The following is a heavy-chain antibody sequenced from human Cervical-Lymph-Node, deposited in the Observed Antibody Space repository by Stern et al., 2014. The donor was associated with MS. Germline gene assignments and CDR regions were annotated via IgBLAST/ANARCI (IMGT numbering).Heavy chain of an antibody. CDR2: IYFSGTT. V-gene: IGHV4-59*01. J-gene: IGHJ6*02. CDR1: GGSIDTYY. D-gene: IGHD6-19*01. CDR3: VGTDSRGWTGLYYYYGMDV. Sequence: QVQLQESGPGLVKPSETLSLTCTVSGGSIDTYYWSWIRQPPGKGLEGIGYIYFSGTTKHNPALKSRVTISIDTSKSQFSLKLTSVTPADTAVYYCVGTDSRGWTGLYYYYGMDVWGQGTTVTVSS.